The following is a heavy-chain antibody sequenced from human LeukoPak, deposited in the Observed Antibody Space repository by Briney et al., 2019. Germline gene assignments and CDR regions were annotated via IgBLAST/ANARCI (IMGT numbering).Heavy chain of an antibody. J-gene: IGHJ6*03. CDR2: ISGSGGNT. CDR3: ARVRNWNYRQVPGYMDV. Sequence: GGSLRLSCAASGFTFSSYAMSWVRQAPGKGLEWVSVISGSGGNTYFADSVKGRFTISRDNSKNTLYLQMNSLRAEDTAVYYCARVRNWNYRQVPGYMDVWGKGTTVTVFS. D-gene: IGHD1-7*01. CDR1: GFTFSSYA. V-gene: IGHV3-23*01.